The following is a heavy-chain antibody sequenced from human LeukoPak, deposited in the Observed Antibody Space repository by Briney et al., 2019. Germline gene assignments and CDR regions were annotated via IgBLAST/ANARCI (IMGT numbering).Heavy chain of an antibody. CDR3: ARGSMVRGVTPVDY. CDR2: INHSGST. Sequence: SETLSLTCAVYGGSFSGYYWSWIRQPPGKGPEWIGEINHSGSTNYNPSLKSRVTISVDTSKNQFSLKLSSVTAADTAVYYCARGSMVRGVTPVDYWGQGTLVTVSS. V-gene: IGHV4-34*01. CDR1: GGSFSGYY. J-gene: IGHJ4*02. D-gene: IGHD3-10*01.